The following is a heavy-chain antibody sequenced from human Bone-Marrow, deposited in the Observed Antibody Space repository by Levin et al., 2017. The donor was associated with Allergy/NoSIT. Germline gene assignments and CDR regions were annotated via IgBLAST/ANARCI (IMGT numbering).Heavy chain of an antibody. CDR3: AKEGSSGYGPYYFDY. CDR1: GFTFDDYA. Sequence: SGGSLRLSCAASGFTFDDYAMHWVRQAPGKGLEWVSGISWNSGSIGYADSVKGRFTISRDNAKNSLYLQMNSLRAEDTALYYCAKEGSSGYGPYYFDYWGQGTLVTVSS. J-gene: IGHJ4*02. D-gene: IGHD3-22*01. V-gene: IGHV3-9*01. CDR2: ISWNSGSI.